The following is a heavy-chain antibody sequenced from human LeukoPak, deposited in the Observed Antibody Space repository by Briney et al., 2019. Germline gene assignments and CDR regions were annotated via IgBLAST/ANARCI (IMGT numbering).Heavy chain of an antibody. D-gene: IGHD5/OR15-5a*01. J-gene: IGHJ4*02. CDR1: GFTFSTYW. CDR2: ISTDGSST. CDR3: VSGVYNSRYYFDY. V-gene: IGHV3-74*01. Sequence: GGSLRLSCAASGFTFSTYWMHWVRQTPGTGLVWVSRISTDGSSTSYADSVKGRFTISRDNAKNALYLQVNSLRAEDTAVYYCVSGVYNSRYYFDYWGQGTLVTVSS.